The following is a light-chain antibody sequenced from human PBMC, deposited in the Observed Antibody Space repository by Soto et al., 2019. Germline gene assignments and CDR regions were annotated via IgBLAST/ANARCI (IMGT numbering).Light chain of an antibody. CDR1: TGAVTSSNY. CDR3: LLYYGGQLGV. V-gene: IGLV7-43*01. Sequence: QAVVTQEPSLTVSPGGTVTLTCAVYTGAVTSSNYPNWFQQKPGQAPRALIYSTNHKYSWTPARFSGSLLGGKAALTLSGVQPEEGADYYCLLYYGGQLGVFGGGTKPTVL. CDR2: STN. J-gene: IGLJ2*01.